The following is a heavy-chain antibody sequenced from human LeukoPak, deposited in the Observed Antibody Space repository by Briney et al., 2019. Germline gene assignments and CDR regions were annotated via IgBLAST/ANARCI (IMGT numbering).Heavy chain of an antibody. D-gene: IGHD2-15*01. V-gene: IGHV3-7*01. Sequence: GGSLRLSCAASGFTFSSYWLSWVRQAPGKGLEWVANIDKDGSKKYYVDSVKGRFTISRDNAKNSLYLQMNSLRVEDTAVYYCASDGIAGFIDFWGQGTLVTVSS. CDR2: IDKDGSKK. CDR3: ASDGIAGFIDF. CDR1: GFTFSSYW. J-gene: IGHJ4*02.